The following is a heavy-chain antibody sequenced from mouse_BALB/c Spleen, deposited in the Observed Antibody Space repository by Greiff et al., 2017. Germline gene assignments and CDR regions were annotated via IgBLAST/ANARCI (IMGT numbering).Heavy chain of an antibody. V-gene: IGHV1-62-2*01. CDR3: ARHESSAGYPSWCAY. J-gene: IGHJ3*01. CDR2: FYPGSGSI. Sequence: VQLQESGAGLVKPGASVKLSCKASGYTFTEYIIHWVKQRSGQGLEWIGWFYPGSGSIKYNEKFKDKATLTADISSSTVYMELSRLTSEDSAVYFCARHESSAGYPSWCAYWGQGTLVTVSA. D-gene: IGHD3-1*01. CDR1: GYTFTEYI.